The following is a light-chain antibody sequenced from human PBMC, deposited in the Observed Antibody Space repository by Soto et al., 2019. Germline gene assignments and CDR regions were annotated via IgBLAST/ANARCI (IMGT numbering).Light chain of an antibody. CDR1: QSISSN. CDR3: QQLNSYPLT. V-gene: IGKV3-15*01. Sequence: EIVMTQSPATLSVSPGERATLSCRASQSISSNLAWYQQKPGQAPRLLMFRTSSRATGFPARFSGSGSGTDFTLTISSLQPEDFATYYCQQLNSYPLTFGQGTRLEIK. J-gene: IGKJ5*01. CDR2: RTS.